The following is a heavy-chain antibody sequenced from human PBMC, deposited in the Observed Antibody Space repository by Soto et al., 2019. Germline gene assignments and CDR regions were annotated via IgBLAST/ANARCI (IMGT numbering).Heavy chain of an antibody. J-gene: IGHJ4*02. CDR3: AKALGELSPESYDY. Sequence: PGGSLRLSCAASGFTFNRYAMSWVRQAPGKGLEWVSTISGSGGSTYYADSVQGRFSISRDSSEKTLYLQMNSLRPEDTAVYYCAKALGELSPESYDYWGQGTLVTVSS. D-gene: IGHD3-16*02. CDR1: GFTFNRYA. V-gene: IGHV3-23*01. CDR2: ISGSGGST.